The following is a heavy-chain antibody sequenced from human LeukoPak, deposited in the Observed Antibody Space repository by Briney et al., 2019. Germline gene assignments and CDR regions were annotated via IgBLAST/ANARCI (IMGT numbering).Heavy chain of an antibody. CDR2: INHSGTT. D-gene: IGHD4/OR15-4a*01. J-gene: IGHJ4*02. CDR1: GGSFSGYY. V-gene: IGHV4-34*01. CDR3: ASVCMVQAKTPLY. Sequence: SETLSLTCAVYGGSFSGYYWTWIRQPPGKGLEWIGEINHSGTTNYNPSLKSRVTISVDTSKNQFSLKLSSVTAADTAVYYCASVCMVQAKTPLYSGQGGQATLSS.